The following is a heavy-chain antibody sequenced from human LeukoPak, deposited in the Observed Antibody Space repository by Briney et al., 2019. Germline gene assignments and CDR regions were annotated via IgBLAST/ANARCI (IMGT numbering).Heavy chain of an antibody. J-gene: IGHJ5*02. CDR1: GGSISSSNW. CDR3: ARVSCSGGSCYWGWFDP. Sequence: SGTLSLTCAVSGGSISSSNWWSWVRQPPGKGLEWIGEIYHSGSTNYNPSLKSRVTISVDKSKNQFSLKLSSVTAADTAVYYCARVSCSGGSCYWGWFDPWGQGTLVTVSS. D-gene: IGHD2-15*01. V-gene: IGHV4-4*02. CDR2: IYHSGST.